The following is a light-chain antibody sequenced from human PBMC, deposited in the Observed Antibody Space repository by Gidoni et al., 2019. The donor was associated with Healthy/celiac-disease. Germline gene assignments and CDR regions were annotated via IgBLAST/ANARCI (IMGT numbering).Light chain of an antibody. CDR2: GAS. CDR1: QSVSST. CDR3: QQYNNGLT. J-gene: IGKJ4*01. V-gene: IGKV3-15*01. Sequence: ELMMTQSPATLSVSQGERATLSCRASQSVSSTLAWYQQKPGQAPRLLIYGASTRATGIPARFSGSGSGTEFTLTISSLQSEDFAVYYCQQYNNGLTFGGGTKVEIK.